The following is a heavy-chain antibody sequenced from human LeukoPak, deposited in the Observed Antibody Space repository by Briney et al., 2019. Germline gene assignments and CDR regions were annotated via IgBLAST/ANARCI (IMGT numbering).Heavy chain of an antibody. D-gene: IGHD3-22*01. CDR1: GFTFSSYA. J-gene: IGHJ4*02. CDR3: AKDRPNYYDSSGHYYRRNGDY. CDR2: ITSSGGST. V-gene: IGHV3-23*01. Sequence: GGSLRLSCAASGFTFSSYAMSWVRQAPGKGLEWVSSITSSGGSTYYAGSVKGQFTISRDNSKNTVYLQMNSLRAEDTAVYYCAKDRPNYYDSSGHYYRRNGDYWGQGTLVTASS.